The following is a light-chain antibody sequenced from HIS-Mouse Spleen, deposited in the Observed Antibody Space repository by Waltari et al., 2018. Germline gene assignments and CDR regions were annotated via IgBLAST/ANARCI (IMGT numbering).Light chain of an antibody. Sequence: SYDLTQPPSVSVSPGQTARITCSGDALPKKFAYWYQQKSGQAPVLVIDEDSKRPSGFPERFAGSSSGTMATLTIRGAQVEYEADYYCYSTDSSGNHRVFGGGTKLTVL. V-gene: IGLV3-10*01. J-gene: IGLJ2*01. CDR3: YSTDSSGNHRV. CDR1: ALPKKF. CDR2: EDS.